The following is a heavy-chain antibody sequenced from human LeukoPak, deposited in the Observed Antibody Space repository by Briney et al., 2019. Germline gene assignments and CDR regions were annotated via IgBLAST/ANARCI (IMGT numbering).Heavy chain of an antibody. D-gene: IGHD6-19*01. CDR1: GYSFTSHY. Sequence: ASVKVSCKASGYSFTSHYMHWVRQAPGQGLEWMGIIYPSGDTTTYAQKFQGRVTMTRDTSTSTVYMELSSLRSEDTAVYYCARGRGLAVAAKYYFDYWGQGTLVTVS. V-gene: IGHV1-46*01. CDR3: ARGRGLAVAAKYYFDY. J-gene: IGHJ4*02. CDR2: IYPSGDTT.